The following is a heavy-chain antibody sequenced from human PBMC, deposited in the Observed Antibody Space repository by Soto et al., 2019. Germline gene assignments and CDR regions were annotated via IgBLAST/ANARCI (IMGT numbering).Heavy chain of an antibody. CDR3: ARQGVRGSSGYFPFEF. CDR2: ISSSSSSI. CDR1: GFTFSSYS. V-gene: IGHV3-21*06. Sequence: GGSLRLSCAASGFTFSSYSVNWVRQAPGKGLEWLSSISSSSSSIYYADSLKGRLTISRDNNKNSLYLQMNSLRAEDTAVYYCARQGVRGSSGYFPFEFWGQGTLVTVSS. J-gene: IGHJ4*02. D-gene: IGHD3-22*01.